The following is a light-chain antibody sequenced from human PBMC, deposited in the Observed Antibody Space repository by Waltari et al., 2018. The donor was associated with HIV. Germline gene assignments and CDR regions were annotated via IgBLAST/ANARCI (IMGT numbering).Light chain of an antibody. CDR2: GNS. CDR1: SSNIGAGYD. CDR3: QSYDSSLSGPRV. V-gene: IGLV1-40*01. Sequence: QSVLTQPPSVSGAPGQRVTISCTGSSSNIGAGYDVHWYQQLPGTAPKPLIYGNSNRPSGVPDRFSGSKSGTSASLAITGLQAEDEADYYCQSYDSSLSGPRVFGTGTKVTVL. J-gene: IGLJ1*01.